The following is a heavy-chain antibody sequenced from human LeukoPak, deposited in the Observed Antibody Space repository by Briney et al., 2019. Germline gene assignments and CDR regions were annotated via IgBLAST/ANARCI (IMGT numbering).Heavy chain of an antibody. J-gene: IGHJ5*02. CDR1: GGSISSGGYY. V-gene: IGHV3-21*01. CDR2: ISSSSSYI. D-gene: IGHD3-10*01. Sequence: ETLSLTCTVSGGSISSGGYYWSWIRQAPGKGLEWVSSISSSSSYIYYADSVKGRFTISRDNAKNSLYLQMNSLRAEDTAVYYCARGMVRGAKRFDPWGQGTLVTVSS. CDR3: ARGMVRGAKRFDP.